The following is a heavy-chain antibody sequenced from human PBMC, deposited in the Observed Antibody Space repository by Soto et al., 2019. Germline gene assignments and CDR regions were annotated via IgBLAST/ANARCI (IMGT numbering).Heavy chain of an antibody. Sequence: GGSLRLSCAASGFTFSSYGMHWVRQAPGKGLEWVAVISYDGSNKYYADSVKGRFTISRDNSKNTLYLQMKSLRAEDTAVYYCAKDQDTAMDKIIYGMDVWGQGTTVTVSS. J-gene: IGHJ6*02. CDR2: ISYDGSNK. CDR3: AKDQDTAMDKIIYGMDV. V-gene: IGHV3-30*18. D-gene: IGHD5-18*01. CDR1: GFTFSSYG.